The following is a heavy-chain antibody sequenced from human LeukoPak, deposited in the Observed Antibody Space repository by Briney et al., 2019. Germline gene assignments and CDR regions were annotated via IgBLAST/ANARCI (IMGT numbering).Heavy chain of an antibody. CDR1: AFTFSDYY. CDR3: ARDQGHYVYCMDV. Sequence: PGRSLKLSYTASAFTFSDYYMSCICQAPVKGQNWILYISSSGTPTYYAGSVKGRFTISRDNAENPLYLQMISPRAEDTAVYYCARDQGHYVYCMDVWGEGTTVTVSS. V-gene: IGHV3-11*01. CDR2: ISSSGTPT. J-gene: IGHJ6*03.